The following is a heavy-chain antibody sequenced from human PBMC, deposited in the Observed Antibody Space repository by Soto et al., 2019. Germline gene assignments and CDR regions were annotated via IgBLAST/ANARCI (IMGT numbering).Heavy chain of an antibody. CDR3: ARASRPLYFYFEKAV. CDR1: GGTFNSHA. V-gene: IGHV1-69*06. J-gene: IGHJ6*01. Sequence: QVQVVQSGAEVKKPGSSVQVSCKTSGGTFNSHAINWVRQAPGQGLEWMGGIIPISGATSYAQKFQGRVTVTADKSTNTAHMELSGLRSEDTAMYYCARASRPLYFYFEKAVWGQGHRVIVSS. CDR2: IIPISGAT.